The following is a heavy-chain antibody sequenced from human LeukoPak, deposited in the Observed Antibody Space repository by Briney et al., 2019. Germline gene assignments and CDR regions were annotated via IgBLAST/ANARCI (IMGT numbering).Heavy chain of an antibody. Sequence: ASVKVSSKASGYTFTGYYMHWVRQAPGQGLEWMGWINPNSGGTNYAQKFQGRVTMTRDTSISTAYMELSRLRSDDTAVYYCATTGVLRYFDWLLISDAFDIWGQGTMVTVSS. D-gene: IGHD3-9*01. CDR2: INPNSGGT. J-gene: IGHJ3*02. CDR3: ATTGVLRYFDWLLISDAFDI. CDR1: GYTFTGYY. V-gene: IGHV1-2*02.